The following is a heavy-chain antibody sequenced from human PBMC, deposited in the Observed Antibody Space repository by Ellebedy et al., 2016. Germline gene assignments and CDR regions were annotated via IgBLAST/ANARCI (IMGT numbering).Heavy chain of an antibody. CDR2: ISPSGST. Sequence: SETLSLXXSVSGGSINGNYYWSWIRQSAGKGLEWIGLISPSGSTKYNPSLNSRVTMSVDTSKNQLSLQLRSVTAADTAMYYCTRPNGGDYAFDIWGQGTMVTVS. V-gene: IGHV4-4*07. CDR3: TRPNGGDYAFDI. CDR1: GGSINGNYY. D-gene: IGHD4-17*01. J-gene: IGHJ3*02.